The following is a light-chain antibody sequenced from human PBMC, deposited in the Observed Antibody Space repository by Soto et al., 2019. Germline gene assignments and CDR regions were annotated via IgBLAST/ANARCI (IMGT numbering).Light chain of an antibody. J-gene: IGLJ3*02. CDR1: RSNIGAGYD. CDR3: QSYDTSVSGARV. Sequence: QPVLTQPPSVSGAPGQRVTISCTGSRSNIGAGYDVHWHQQIPGAAPKLLIYRNHDRPSGVPDRFSGSKSGTSASLVITGLQAEDEAEYYCQSYDTSVSGARVFGGGTKVTFL. V-gene: IGLV1-40*01. CDR2: RNH.